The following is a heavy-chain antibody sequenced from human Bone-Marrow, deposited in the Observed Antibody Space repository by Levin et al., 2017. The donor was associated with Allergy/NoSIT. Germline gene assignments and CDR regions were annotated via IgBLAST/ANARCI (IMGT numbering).Heavy chain of an antibody. CDR2: IFSGGAT. D-gene: IGHD3-16*01. CDR1: GLTVSDNY. J-gene: IGHJ6*03. Sequence: GGSLRLSCSASGLTVSDNYMTWVRQPPGKGLEWVSLIFSGGATYYADSVKGGFTISRDSSKNTLYLQMPSLRTDDTAVQFSARTIYSIMTSYMDVWGKGAMLIVSS. CDR3: ARTIYSIMTSYMDV. V-gene: IGHV3-66*02.